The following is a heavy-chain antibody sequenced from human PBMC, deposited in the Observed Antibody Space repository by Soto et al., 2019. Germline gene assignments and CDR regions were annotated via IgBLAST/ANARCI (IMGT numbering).Heavy chain of an antibody. CDR2: ISHDGGKI. J-gene: IGHJ4*02. CDR3: AKLAPASNYPNDC. D-gene: IGHD2-2*01. CDR1: GFIFSSPD. V-gene: IGHV3-30*18. Sequence: PGGSLRLPCKTSGFIFSSPDMPWVREAPGKDLQWVAVISHDGGKIFHTDSVEGRFTSPRDNSQSILFLDMNSLRPEDTAVYFCAKLAPASNYPNDCWGQGTLVTVSS.